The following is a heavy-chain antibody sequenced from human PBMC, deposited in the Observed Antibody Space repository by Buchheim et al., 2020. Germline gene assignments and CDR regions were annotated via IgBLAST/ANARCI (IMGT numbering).Heavy chain of an antibody. Sequence: QVQLQESGPGLVKSSETLSLTCTVSGGSISSYYWSWIRQPAGKELEWVGRIYSSGNTDYNPPLKSRVTMSLATSKNQSSLNLRSVTAADTAVYYCARDPSPNTGWFGGYWGQGIL. V-gene: IGHV4-4*07. J-gene: IGHJ4*02. CDR3: ARDPSPNTGWFGGY. D-gene: IGHD3-10*01. CDR2: IYSSGNT. CDR1: GGSISSYY.